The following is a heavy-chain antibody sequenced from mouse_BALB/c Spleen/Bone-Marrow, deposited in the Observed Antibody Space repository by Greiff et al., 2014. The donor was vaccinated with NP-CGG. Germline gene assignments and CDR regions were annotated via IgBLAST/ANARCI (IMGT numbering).Heavy chain of an antibody. CDR1: GYTFTEYN. Sequence: LQLKESGPELVKPGASVKISCKTSGYTFTEYNMHWVKQSHGKSLEWIGSINPNNGGTNYNQKFKGKATLTVDKSSSTAYMEFRSLTSEDSAVYYCARGDGYYVYAMDYWGQGTSVTVSS. CDR2: INPNNGGT. V-gene: IGHV1-18*01. D-gene: IGHD2-3*01. CDR3: ARGDGYYVYAMDY. J-gene: IGHJ4*01.